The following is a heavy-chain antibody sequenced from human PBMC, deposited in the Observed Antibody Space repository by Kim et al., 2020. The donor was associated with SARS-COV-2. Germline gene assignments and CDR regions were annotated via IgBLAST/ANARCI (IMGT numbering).Heavy chain of an antibody. CDR2: IYYSGST. Sequence: SETLSLTCTVSGGSISSSSYYWGWIRQPPGKGLEWIGSIYYSGSTYYNPSLKSRVTISVDTSKNQFSLKLSSVTAADTAVYYCARRSYYYDSSGYDWFDPWGQGTLVTVSS. J-gene: IGHJ5*02. CDR3: ARRSYYYDSSGYDWFDP. V-gene: IGHV4-39*01. D-gene: IGHD3-22*01. CDR1: GGSISSSSYY.